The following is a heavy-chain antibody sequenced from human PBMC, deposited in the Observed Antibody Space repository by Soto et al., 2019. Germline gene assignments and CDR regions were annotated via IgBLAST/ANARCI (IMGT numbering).Heavy chain of an antibody. J-gene: IGHJ4*02. Sequence: EVQLLESGGTLVQPGGSLRLSCAASGFTFNSYAMSWVRQAPGKGLEWVSGISSSGVSTFYADSVKGRFTISRDNSKNTLHLQMDSLRAEDTAVYYCARGGLSIVYIDYLGQGTLVTVSP. CDR3: ARGGLSIVYIDY. D-gene: IGHD1-26*01. V-gene: IGHV3-23*01. CDR1: GFTFNSYA. CDR2: ISSSGVST.